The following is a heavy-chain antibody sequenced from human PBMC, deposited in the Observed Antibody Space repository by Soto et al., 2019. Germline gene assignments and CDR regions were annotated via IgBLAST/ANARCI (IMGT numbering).Heavy chain of an antibody. D-gene: IGHD6-13*01. Sequence: QLQLQESGPGLVKPSETLSLTCTVSGGSISSSSYYWGWIRQPPGKGLEWIGSIYYSGSTYYNPSLKSPVTISVDTSKNQFSLKLSSVTAADTAVYYCARTGYSSSWFGYWGQGTLVTVSS. CDR3: ARTGYSSSWFGY. CDR1: GGSISSSSYY. J-gene: IGHJ4*02. V-gene: IGHV4-39*01. CDR2: IYYSGST.